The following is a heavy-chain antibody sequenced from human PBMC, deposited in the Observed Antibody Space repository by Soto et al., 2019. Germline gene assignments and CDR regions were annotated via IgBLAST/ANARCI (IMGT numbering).Heavy chain of an antibody. CDR2: ISGSYT. D-gene: IGHD3-10*01. CDR3: FARSYSTSFDC. Sequence: GGSLRLSCVASGFTFSSSAMSWVRQVPGKGLEWISAISGSYTYYADSVKGRFTISRDDSKNTAYLQMSSLKTEDTAVYYCFARSYSTSFDCWGQGTLVTVSS. CDR1: GFTFSSSA. J-gene: IGHJ5*01. V-gene: IGHV3-23*01.